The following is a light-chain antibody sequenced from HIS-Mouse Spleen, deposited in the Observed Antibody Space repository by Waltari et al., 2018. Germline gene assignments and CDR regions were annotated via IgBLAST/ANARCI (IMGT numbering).Light chain of an antibody. CDR3: AAWDDSLNGVV. V-gene: IGLV1-44*01. J-gene: IGLJ2*01. Sequence: QSVLTQPPSASGTPGQRVTISCSGSSSNIGSNTVNWYQQLPGTAPKLLIYSNNLRPSGVPDRFSGSQSGTSASLAIGGLQSEDEADYYCAAWDDSLNGVVFGGGTKLTVL. CDR2: SNN. CDR1: SSNIGSNT.